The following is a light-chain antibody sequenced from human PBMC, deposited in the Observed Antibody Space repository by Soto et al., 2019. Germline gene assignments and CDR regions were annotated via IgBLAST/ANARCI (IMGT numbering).Light chain of an antibody. CDR1: QSVSSY. Sequence: EIVLTQSPGTLSLSPGERATLSCRASQSVSSYLAWYQQKPGQAPRLLIYDASNRATGIPARFSGGGSGTDSTLTISSLEPEDFAVYYCQQRSDWPWTFGQGTKVDIK. CDR2: DAS. V-gene: IGKV3-11*01. CDR3: QQRSDWPWT. J-gene: IGKJ1*01.